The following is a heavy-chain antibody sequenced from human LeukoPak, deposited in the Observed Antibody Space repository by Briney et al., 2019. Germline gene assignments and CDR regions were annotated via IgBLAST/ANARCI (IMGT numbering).Heavy chain of an antibody. CDR3: AKHPDP. CDR1: GFTFSSNW. V-gene: IGHV3-74*01. J-gene: IGHJ5*02. CDR2: INSDGSST. Sequence: PGGSLRLSCAASGFTFSSNWMHWVRQAPGKGVMWVSGINSDGSSTRYADSVQGRFTISRDNAKNTLYLQMNSLRAEDTAVYYCAKHPDPWGQGTLVTVSS.